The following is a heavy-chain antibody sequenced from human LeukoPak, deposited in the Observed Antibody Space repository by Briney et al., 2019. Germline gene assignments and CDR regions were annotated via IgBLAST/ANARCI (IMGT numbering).Heavy chain of an antibody. V-gene: IGHV3-30*04. CDR3: AREGCSSTSCYAWFDY. D-gene: IGHD2-2*01. CDR2: ISYDGSNK. Sequence: GRSLRLSCAAPGFTFSSYAMHWIRQAPGKGLEWVAVISYDGSNKYYADSVKGRFTISRDNSKNTLYLQMNSPRAEDTAVYYCAREGCSSTSCYAWFDYWGQGTLVTVAS. CDR1: GFTFSSYA. J-gene: IGHJ4*02.